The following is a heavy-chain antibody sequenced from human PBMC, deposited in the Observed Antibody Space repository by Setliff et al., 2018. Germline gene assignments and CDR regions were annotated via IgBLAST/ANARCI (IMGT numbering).Heavy chain of an antibody. CDR3: ARAASGNSKYYFDY. D-gene: IGHD3-3*01. J-gene: IGHJ4*02. CDR1: GYSISSGYY. V-gene: IGHV4-38-2*02. Sequence: SETLSLTCTVSGYSISSGYYWGWIRQPPGKGLEWIGNMYQSGTTYYKAALQSRVTLSIDTSKNHFSLKVSSVTAADTAVYYCARAASGNSKYYFDYWGQGTLVTVSS. CDR2: MYQSGTT.